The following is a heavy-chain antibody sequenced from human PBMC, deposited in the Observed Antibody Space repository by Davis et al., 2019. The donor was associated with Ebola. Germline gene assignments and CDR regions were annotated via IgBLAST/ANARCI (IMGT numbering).Heavy chain of an antibody. CDR2: IRSKANSYAT. D-gene: IGHD4-17*01. Sequence: GESLKISCAASGVTFSGSAMHWVRQASGKGLEWVSRIRSKANSYATAYAASVKGRFTISSDDSKNTAYLQMNSLKTEDTAVYYCNGTVTTIDYWGQGTLVTVSS. J-gene: IGHJ4*02. CDR3: NGTVTTIDY. CDR1: GVTFSGSA. V-gene: IGHV3-73*01.